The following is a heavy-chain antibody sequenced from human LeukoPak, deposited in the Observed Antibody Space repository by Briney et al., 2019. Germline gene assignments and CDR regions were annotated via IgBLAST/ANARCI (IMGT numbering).Heavy chain of an antibody. J-gene: IGHJ3*02. CDR1: GFTFSSYS. CDR2: INSDGSST. CDR3: ARGPSRSGSYFDAFDI. D-gene: IGHD1-26*01. Sequence: PGGSLRLSCAASGFTFSSYSMNWVRQAPGKGLVWVSRINSDGSSTSYADSVKGRFTISRDNAKNTLYLQMNSLRAEDTAVYYCARGPSRSGSYFDAFDIWGQGTMVTVSS. V-gene: IGHV3-74*01.